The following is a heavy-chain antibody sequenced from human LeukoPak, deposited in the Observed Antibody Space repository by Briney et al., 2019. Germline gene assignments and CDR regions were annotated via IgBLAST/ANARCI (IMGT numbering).Heavy chain of an antibody. J-gene: IGHJ4*02. CDR1: GYTFTSYA. CDR2: INAGNGNT. D-gene: IGHD5-18*01. Sequence: ASVKVSCKASGYTFTSYAMHWVRQAPGQRLEWMGWINAGNGNTKYSQKFQGRVTITRDTSASTAYMELSSLRSEDTAVYYCARVSGYSYGNFDYWGQGTLVTVSS. CDR3: ARVSGYSYGNFDY. V-gene: IGHV1-3*01.